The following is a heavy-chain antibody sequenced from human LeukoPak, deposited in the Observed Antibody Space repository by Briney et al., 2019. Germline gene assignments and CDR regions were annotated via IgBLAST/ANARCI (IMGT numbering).Heavy chain of an antibody. J-gene: IGHJ4*02. D-gene: IGHD2-15*01. Sequence: PGGSLRLSCAASGFTFSSYGINWVRQAPGKGLEWVAFIRYDTINKYYADSVKGRFTISRDNSKNTLYLQMNSLRAEDTAVYHCAKGRWYFDYWGQGTLVTVSS. CDR3: AKGRWYFDY. V-gene: IGHV3-30*02. CDR1: GFTFSSYG. CDR2: IRYDTINK.